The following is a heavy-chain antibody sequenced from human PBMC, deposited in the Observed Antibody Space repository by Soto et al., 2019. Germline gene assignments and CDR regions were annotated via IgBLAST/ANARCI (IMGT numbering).Heavy chain of an antibody. CDR1: GFTFSSYE. J-gene: IGHJ6*02. CDR3: ARAGYSYGQFAYYSGMDV. D-gene: IGHD5-18*01. V-gene: IGHV3-48*03. CDR2: ISSSCSTI. Sequence: GGSLRLSCAASGFTFSSYEMNWVRQAPGKGLEWVSYISSSCSTIYYADSVKGRFTISRDNAKNSLYLQMNSLRAEDTAVYYCARAGYSYGQFAYYSGMDVWGQGTTVTVSS.